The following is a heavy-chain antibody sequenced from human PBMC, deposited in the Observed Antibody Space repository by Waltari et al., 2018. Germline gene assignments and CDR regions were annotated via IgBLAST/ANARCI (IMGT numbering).Heavy chain of an antibody. V-gene: IGHV1-2*02. CDR2: SSLNSGDT. CDR3: ARGDFRLSYYYMDV. Sequence: QVQLVQSGAEVKKPGASVKVSCKASGYTFTGYYIHWVRQAPGQGLEWMGWSSLNSGDTNYAQKFQARVTMTREPSTTTAYMELSRLTSDDTAVFYCARGDFRLSYYYMDVWGKGTTVTVSS. D-gene: IGHD3-3*01. CDR1: GYTFTGYY. J-gene: IGHJ6*03.